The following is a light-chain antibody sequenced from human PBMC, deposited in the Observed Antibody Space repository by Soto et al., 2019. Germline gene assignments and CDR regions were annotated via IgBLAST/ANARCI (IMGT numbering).Light chain of an antibody. CDR1: QGVTTN. J-gene: IGKJ5*01. Sequence: IVMTQSPATLSVSPGERATLSCRAGQGVTTNFAWYQQKSGQSPRLLIYDVSTRATGVPARFSGTGSETDFTLTISGLQSDDSAVYFCQQYNNWPFSFGQGTRLEI. CDR3: QQYNNWPFS. CDR2: DVS. V-gene: IGKV3-15*01.